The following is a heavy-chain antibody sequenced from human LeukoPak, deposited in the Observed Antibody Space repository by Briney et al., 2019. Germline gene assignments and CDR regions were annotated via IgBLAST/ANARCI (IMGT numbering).Heavy chain of an antibody. Sequence: GGSLRLSCAASGFTFSSYAMSWVRQAPGKGLEWVSAIIGSGGSTYYADSVKGRFTISRDNSKNTLYLQMNSLRAEDTAVYYCARQMGSGYYYYYGMDVWGQGTTVTVSS. CDR3: ARQMGSGYYYYYGMDV. D-gene: IGHD3-10*01. CDR2: IIGSGGST. CDR1: GFTFSSYA. V-gene: IGHV3-23*01. J-gene: IGHJ6*02.